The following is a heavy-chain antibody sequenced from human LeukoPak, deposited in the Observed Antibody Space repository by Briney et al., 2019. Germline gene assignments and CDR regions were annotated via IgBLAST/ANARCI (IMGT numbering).Heavy chain of an antibody. CDR3: TRDLPRFGRAVLQIVVVSHASDAFDI. Sequence: SGGSLRLSCTASGFTFGDYAMSWVRQAPGKGLEWVGFIRSKAYGGTTEYAASVKGRFTISRDDSTSIAYLQMNSLTPEATAVYYCTRDLPRFGRAVLQIVVVSHASDAFDIWGQGTMVTVSS. J-gene: IGHJ3*02. D-gene: IGHD3-22*01. CDR2: IRSKAYGGTT. CDR1: GFTFGDYA. V-gene: IGHV3-49*04.